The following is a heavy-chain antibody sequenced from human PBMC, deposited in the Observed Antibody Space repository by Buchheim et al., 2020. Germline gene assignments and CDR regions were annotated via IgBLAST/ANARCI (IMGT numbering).Heavy chain of an antibody. CDR3: ARVGNDYSGYYSGYYFDY. J-gene: IGHJ4*02. V-gene: IGHV4-30-4*01. D-gene: IGHD3-22*01. CDR2: IYYSGST. CDR1: GGSISSGDYY. Sequence: QVQLQESGPGLVKPSQPLSLTCTVSGGSISSGDYYWSWIRQPPGKGLEWIGYIYYSGSTHYNPSLQRRLNISLDTSKNLLSLKLSSVTAADTAVYYCARVGNDYSGYYSGYYFDYWGQGTL.